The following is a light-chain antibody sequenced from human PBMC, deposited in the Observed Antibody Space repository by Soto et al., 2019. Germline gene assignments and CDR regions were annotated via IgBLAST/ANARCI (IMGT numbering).Light chain of an antibody. V-gene: IGKV3-20*01. Sequence: ENALTQSPGTLSLSPGERATLSCSDSQSVGRNYLAWFQQKSGQAPRLVIYGASSRAAGIPDRLSGSGSGTDFTLTISRLEPEDFAVYYCQQYATSPITFGQGTRLEIK. CDR2: GAS. J-gene: IGKJ5*01. CDR3: QQYATSPIT. CDR1: QSVGRNY.